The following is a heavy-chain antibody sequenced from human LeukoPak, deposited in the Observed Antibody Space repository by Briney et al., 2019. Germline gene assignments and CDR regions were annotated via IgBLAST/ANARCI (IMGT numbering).Heavy chain of an antibody. D-gene: IGHD3-22*01. J-gene: IGHJ6*02. CDR2: ISSSSSYT. CDR1: GFTFSDYY. V-gene: IGHV3-11*06. Sequence: GGSLRLSCAASGFTFSDYYMSWIRQAPGKGLEWGSYISSSSSYTNYADSVKGRFTISRDNAKNSLYLQMNSLRAEDTAVYYCARDSRYYYDSSGSFHYGMDVWGQGTTVTVSS. CDR3: ARDSRYYYDSSGSFHYGMDV.